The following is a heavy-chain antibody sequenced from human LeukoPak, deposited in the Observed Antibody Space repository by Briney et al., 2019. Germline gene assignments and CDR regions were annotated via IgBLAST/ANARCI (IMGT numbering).Heavy chain of an antibody. V-gene: IGHV4-39*01. CDR2: ISYSGNS. Sequence: PSETLSLTCNVSGGSISSSTYYWGWIRQPPGKGLEWMGGISYSGNSYDNPSLKRRVNIFADTSKNQCLRKGKSLTAADRAVYYCAAVVVAVAGNYWYFDLWGRGTLVTVSS. CDR3: AAVVVAVAGNYWYFDL. J-gene: IGHJ2*01. D-gene: IGHD6-19*01. CDR1: GGSISSSTYY.